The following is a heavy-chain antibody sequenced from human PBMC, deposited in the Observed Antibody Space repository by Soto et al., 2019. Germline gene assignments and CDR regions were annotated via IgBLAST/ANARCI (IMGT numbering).Heavy chain of an antibody. D-gene: IGHD2-2*01. CDR2: ISVSGGST. J-gene: IGHJ4*02. V-gene: IGHV3-23*01. CDR3: AKDGSSITSTKQLDY. Sequence: VGSLRLSCAASRFTFSSYAMCWVRQAPGKGLEWVSSISVSGGSTYYADSVKGRFTISRDNSKNTLYLQMNSLRAEDTAVYYCAKDGSSITSTKQLDYWCPGILVTVSS. CDR1: RFTFSSYA.